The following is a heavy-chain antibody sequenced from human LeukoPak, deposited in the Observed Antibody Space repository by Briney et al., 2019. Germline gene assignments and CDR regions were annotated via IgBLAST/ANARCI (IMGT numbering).Heavy chain of an antibody. Sequence: GRSLRLSCAASGFTFDDYAMHWVRQAPGKGLEWVSGISWNSGSIGYADSVKGRFTISRDNSKNTLYLQMNSLRAEDTAVYYCAREAARGGIDYWGQGTLVTVSS. D-gene: IGHD6-6*01. J-gene: IGHJ4*02. CDR3: AREAARGGIDY. CDR1: GFTFDDYA. CDR2: ISWNSGSI. V-gene: IGHV3-9*01.